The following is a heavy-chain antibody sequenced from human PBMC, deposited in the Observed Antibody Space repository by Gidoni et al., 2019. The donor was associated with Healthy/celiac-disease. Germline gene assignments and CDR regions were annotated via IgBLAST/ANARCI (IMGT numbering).Heavy chain of an antibody. Sequence: QVQLQESGPGLVKPSQTLSLTCTVSGGSISIGDYYWSWIRQPPGKGLEWIGYIYDSGSTYYNPALKRRVTISVDTSKNQFSLKLSSVTAEDTAVYYCARGYGDYNWYFDLWGRGTLVTVSS. CDR3: ARGYGDYNWYFDL. D-gene: IGHD4-17*01. CDR2: IYDSGST. V-gene: IGHV4-30-4*01. CDR1: GGSISIGDYY. J-gene: IGHJ2*01.